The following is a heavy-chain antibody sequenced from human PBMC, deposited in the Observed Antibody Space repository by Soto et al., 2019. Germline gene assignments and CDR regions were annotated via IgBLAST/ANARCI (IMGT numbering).Heavy chain of an antibody. J-gene: IGHJ3*02. Sequence: ASVKVSCKVSGYTLTELSMHWVRQAPGKGLEWMGGFDPEDGETIYAQKFQGRVTMTEDTSTDTAYMELSSLRSEDTAVYYCATDARNSYGGNYYGGFDIWGQGTMVTVS. CDR3: ATDARNSYGGNYYGGFDI. CDR1: GYTLTELS. CDR2: FDPEDGET. D-gene: IGHD2-21*01. V-gene: IGHV1-24*01.